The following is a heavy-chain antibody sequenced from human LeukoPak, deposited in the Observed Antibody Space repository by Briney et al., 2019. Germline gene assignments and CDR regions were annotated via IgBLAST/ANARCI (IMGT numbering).Heavy chain of an antibody. CDR1: GFTFSNYW. Sequence: PGGSLRLSCAASGFTFSNYWMSWVRQAPGKGLEWVANIKQDGSEKYYVDSVKGRFTISRDNAKNSLYLQMNSLRAEDTAVYYCVRGIAARQGAFDIWGQGTMVTVSS. CDR2: IKQDGSEK. J-gene: IGHJ3*02. D-gene: IGHD6-6*01. V-gene: IGHV3-7*04. CDR3: VRGIAARQGAFDI.